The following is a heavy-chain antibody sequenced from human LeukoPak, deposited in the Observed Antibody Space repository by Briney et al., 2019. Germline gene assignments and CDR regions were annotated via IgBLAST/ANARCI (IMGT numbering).Heavy chain of an antibody. Sequence: PSETLSLTCAVSGYSISSGYYWGWIRPPPGKGLEWIGRIYHSGSTYYNPSLKSRVTISVDTSKNQFSLKLSSVTAADTAVYYCARVPYGDYEGWYFDLWGRGTLVTVSS. CDR3: ARVPYGDYEGWYFDL. CDR2: IYHSGST. D-gene: IGHD4-17*01. J-gene: IGHJ2*01. V-gene: IGHV4-38-2*01. CDR1: GYSISSGYY.